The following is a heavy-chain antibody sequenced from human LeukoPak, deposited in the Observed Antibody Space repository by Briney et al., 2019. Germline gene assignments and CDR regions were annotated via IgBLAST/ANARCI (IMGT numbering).Heavy chain of an antibody. V-gene: IGHV4-4*02. CDR1: GGSLSSSNW. CDR2: IYHSGST. J-gene: IGHJ3*02. Sequence: SETLSLTCAVSGGSLSSSNWWSWVRQPPGKGLEWIGEIYHSGSTNYNPSLKSRVTISVDKSKNQFSLKLSSVTAADTAVYYCASFNSPRPAAMRAHAFDIWGQGTMVTVSS. CDR3: ASFNSPRPAAMRAHAFDI. D-gene: IGHD2-2*01.